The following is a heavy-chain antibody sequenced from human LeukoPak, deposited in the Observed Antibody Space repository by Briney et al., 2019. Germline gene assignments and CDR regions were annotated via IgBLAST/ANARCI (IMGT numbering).Heavy chain of an antibody. D-gene: IGHD3-10*01. V-gene: IGHV1-18*01. CDR1: GYTFTSYG. CDR2: ISAYSGNT. CDR3: ARDIKRGITKGGSDY. Sequence: ASVKVSCKASGYTFTSYGISWVRQAPGQGLEWMGWISAYSGNTNYAQKLQGRVTMTTDTSTSTAYMELRSLRSDDTAVYYCARDIKRGITKGGSDYWGQGTLVTASS. J-gene: IGHJ4*02.